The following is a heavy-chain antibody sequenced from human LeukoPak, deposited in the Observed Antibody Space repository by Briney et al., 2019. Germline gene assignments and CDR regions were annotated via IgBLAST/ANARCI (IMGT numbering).Heavy chain of an antibody. CDR3: ARDLGYDFWSGPTIRNL. CDR2: IYNSWTT. Sequence: KPSETLSLTCTVSGDSVSSGSNYWSWIRQPAGKGLEWIGRIYNSWTTNYNPSLKSRVTISVDTSKNQFSLKLSSVTAADTAVYYCARDLGYDFWSGPTIRNLWGQGTLVTVSS. CDR1: GDSVSSGSNY. J-gene: IGHJ4*02. D-gene: IGHD3-3*01. V-gene: IGHV4-61*02.